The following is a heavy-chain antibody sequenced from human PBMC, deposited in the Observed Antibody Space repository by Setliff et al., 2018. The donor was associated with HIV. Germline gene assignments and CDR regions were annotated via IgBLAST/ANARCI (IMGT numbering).Heavy chain of an antibody. J-gene: IGHJ4*02. D-gene: IGHD5-12*01. Sequence: GGSLRLSCTASGFMFDDYIINWVRQAPGKGLEWVSLISWDGGTTYYADSVKGRFTVSRDNSKNTLYLQLNNLRTEDTGVYYCVGDPPNSGFAFACWGQGTMVTVSS. CDR2: ISWDGGTT. CDR3: VGDPPNSGFAFAC. V-gene: IGHV3-43*01. CDR1: GFMFDDYI.